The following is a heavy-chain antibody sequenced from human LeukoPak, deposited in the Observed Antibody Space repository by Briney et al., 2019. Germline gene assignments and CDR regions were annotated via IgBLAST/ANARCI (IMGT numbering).Heavy chain of an antibody. D-gene: IGHD3-3*01. Sequence: SETLSLTCSISGGSFSSYFWSWVRQPAGKGLEWIGRIYPSGNTNYNPSLKSRVTLSVDTSKTQFSLRLSSVTAADTAVYYCAREGVDGYYYYYMDVWGKGTTVTISS. CDR3: AREGVDGYYYYYMDV. CDR2: IYPSGNT. V-gene: IGHV4-4*07. J-gene: IGHJ6*03. CDR1: GGSFSSYF.